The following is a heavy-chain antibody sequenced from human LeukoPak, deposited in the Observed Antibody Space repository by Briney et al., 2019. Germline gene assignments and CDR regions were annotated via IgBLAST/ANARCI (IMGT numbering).Heavy chain of an antibody. V-gene: IGHV4-4*07. J-gene: IGHJ6*03. Sequence: SETLSLTCTVSGGSISSYYWSWIRQPAGKGLEWIGRIYTSGSTDHNPSLKSRVTMSVDTSKNQFSLKLSSVTAADTAVYYCARDGSTYYDFWSGYSKGYYYYYYMDVWGKGTTVTVSS. D-gene: IGHD3-3*01. CDR3: ARDGSTYYDFWSGYSKGYYYYYYMDV. CDR2: IYTSGST. CDR1: GGSISSYY.